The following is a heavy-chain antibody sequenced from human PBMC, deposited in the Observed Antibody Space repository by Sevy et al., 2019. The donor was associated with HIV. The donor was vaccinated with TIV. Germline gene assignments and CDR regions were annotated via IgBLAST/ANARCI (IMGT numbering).Heavy chain of an antibody. CDR2: IYYNGHI. CDR3: AGENAWGRGYS. D-gene: IGHD1-26*01. J-gene: IGHJ4*02. Sequence: SETLSLTCTVSGGSITSLYWNWIRQPPGKGLEWIANIYYNGHINYNPPLKSRVTSSLDTSKNKYSLWLSSVTAADTAMFYCAGENAWGRGYSWGQGTLVTVSS. CDR1: GGSITSLY. V-gene: IGHV4-59*08.